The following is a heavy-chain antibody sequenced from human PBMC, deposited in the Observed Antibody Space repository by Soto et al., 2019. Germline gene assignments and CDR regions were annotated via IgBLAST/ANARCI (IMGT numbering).Heavy chain of an antibody. J-gene: IGHJ4*02. Sequence: EVQLLESGGGLVQPGGSLRLSCVASGFTFRNYGMAWVRQAPGEGLDWVSTISGDGGNTHYADSVKGRFSISRDNSKNTLYLQMNTLRAEATAMYFCERDAGAYDDMFGYWGQGTQVTVSS. CDR2: ISGDGGNT. D-gene: IGHD5-12*01. CDR3: ERDAGAYDDMFGY. CDR1: GFTFRNYG. V-gene: IGHV3-23*01.